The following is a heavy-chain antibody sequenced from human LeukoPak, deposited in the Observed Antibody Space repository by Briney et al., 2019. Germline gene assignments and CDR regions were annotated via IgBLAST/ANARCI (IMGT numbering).Heavy chain of an antibody. CDR1: GGSISSYY. CDR3: ARAAGRDTTSGLDFDY. V-gene: IGHV4-59*08. Sequence: SETLSLTCTVSGGSISSYYWSWIRQPPGKGLEWIGYIYYSGSTNYNPSLKSRVTISVDTSKNQFSLKVSSVTAADTAVYYCARAAGRDTTSGLDFDYWGQGILVTVSS. D-gene: IGHD1-26*01. CDR2: IYYSGST. J-gene: IGHJ4*02.